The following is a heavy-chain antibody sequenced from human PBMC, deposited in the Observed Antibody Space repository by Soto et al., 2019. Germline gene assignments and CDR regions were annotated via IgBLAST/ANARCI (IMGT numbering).Heavy chain of an antibody. V-gene: IGHV1-18*01. CDR3: ARDLTIVPATHPRLENYGMDV. CDR1: GYSFTSYG. J-gene: IGHJ6*02. D-gene: IGHD2-2*01. Sequence: QVQLVQSAGEVKKPGASVKVSCKASGYSFTSYGISWVRRAPGQGLEWMGWISPYNGHTQFVERFQGRVTMTTDTSTKTAYMELRNLRSDDTAHYYCARDLTIVPATHPRLENYGMDVWGQGTTVIDSS. CDR2: ISPYNGHT.